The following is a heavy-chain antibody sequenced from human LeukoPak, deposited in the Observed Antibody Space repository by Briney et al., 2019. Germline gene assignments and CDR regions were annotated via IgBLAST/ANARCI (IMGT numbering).Heavy chain of an antibody. Sequence: GGSLRLSCAASGFTFSSYGMHWVRQAPGKGLEWVAVISYDGSNKYYADSVKGRFTISRDNSKNTLYLQMNSLRAEDTAVYYCAKDQVPMVRGVIINWFDPRGQGTLVTVSS. V-gene: IGHV3-30*18. D-gene: IGHD3-10*01. CDR3: AKDQVPMVRGVIINWFDP. CDR2: ISYDGSNK. J-gene: IGHJ5*02. CDR1: GFTFSSYG.